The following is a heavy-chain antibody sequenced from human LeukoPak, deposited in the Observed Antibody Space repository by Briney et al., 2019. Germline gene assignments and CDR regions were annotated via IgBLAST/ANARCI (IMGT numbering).Heavy chain of an antibody. V-gene: IGHV4-59*01. CDR2: IYYSGYT. J-gene: IGHJ5*02. CDR1: GGSISTYY. Sequence: SETLSLTCTVSGGSISTYYWSWIRQPPGRVLEWIGYIYYSGYTNYNPSLKSRVTISVDTSKNQFSLKLSSVTAADTAVYYCARTTEDCNSASCYQYCFDPWGQGTPVTVSS. D-gene: IGHD2-2*01. CDR3: ARTTEDCNSASCYQYCFDP.